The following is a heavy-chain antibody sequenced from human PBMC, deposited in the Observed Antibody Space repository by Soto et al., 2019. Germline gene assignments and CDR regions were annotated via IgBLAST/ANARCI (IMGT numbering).Heavy chain of an antibody. CDR3: ARGHYGGHGLAV. J-gene: IGHJ6*02. D-gene: IGHD4-17*01. V-gene: IGHV4-59*12. CDR2: IYYSGST. CDR1: GGSISSYY. Sequence: SETLSLTYTVSGGSISSYYWSWIRQPPGKGLEWIGYIYYSGSTNYNPSLKSRVTLSVDRSKNQFSLTLSSVTAADTAVYYCARGHYGGHGLAVWGQGTTVTVSS.